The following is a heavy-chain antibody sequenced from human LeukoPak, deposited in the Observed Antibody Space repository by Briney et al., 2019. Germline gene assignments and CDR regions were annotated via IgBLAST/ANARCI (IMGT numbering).Heavy chain of an antibody. J-gene: IGHJ6*02. CDR3: AXLXSAXDSYYYYGMDV. CDR2: IYYSGST. CDR1: GGSISSYY. Sequence: SETLSLTCTVSGGSISSYYWSWIRQPPGKGLEWIGYIYYSGSTNYNPSLKSRVTISVDPSKNQFSLKLSSVTAADTAVYYCAXLXSAXDSYYYYGMDVWGQGTTVTVSS. V-gene: IGHV4-59*08. D-gene: IGHD2-21*01.